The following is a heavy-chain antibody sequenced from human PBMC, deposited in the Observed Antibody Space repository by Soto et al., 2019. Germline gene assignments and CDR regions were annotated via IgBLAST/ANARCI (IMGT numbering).Heavy chain of an antibody. CDR2: ITSSGGYT. V-gene: IGHV3-11*05. Sequence: GGSLRLSCAASGLTFSDYYMSWVRQAPGKGLEWVSYITSSGGYTKYADSVQGRFTISRDNAKNSLYLQMNSLRAEDTAVYYCAKEGGGGAAMVTSYFDYWGQGTLVTVSS. CDR1: GLTFSDYY. D-gene: IGHD5-18*01. CDR3: AKEGGGGAAMVTSYFDY. J-gene: IGHJ4*02.